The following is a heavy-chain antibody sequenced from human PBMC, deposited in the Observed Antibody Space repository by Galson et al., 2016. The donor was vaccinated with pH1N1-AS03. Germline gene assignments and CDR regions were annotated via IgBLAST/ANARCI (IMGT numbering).Heavy chain of an antibody. Sequence: SLRLSCAASGFTFSTYDMHWARQAPGKGLEWVALFSYVGSNKYYADSVKGRFTISRDNSKNTLYLEMNSLRVEGTAVYYCANGWSSRGAGDWGQGTLVTVSS. CDR1: GFTFSTYD. V-gene: IGHV3-30*18. D-gene: IGHD6-19*01. CDR2: FSYVGSNK. J-gene: IGHJ1*01. CDR3: ANGWSSRGAGD.